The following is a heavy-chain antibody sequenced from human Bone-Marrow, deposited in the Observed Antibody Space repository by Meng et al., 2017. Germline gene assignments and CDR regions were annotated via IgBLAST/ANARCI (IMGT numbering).Heavy chain of an antibody. CDR2: VIPIFGTA. D-gene: IGHD5-12*01. J-gene: IGHJ6*02. Sequence: SVKVSCKASGGTFSSYAISWVRQAPGQGLEWMGGVIPIFGTANYAQKFQGRVTITTDESTSTAYMGLSSLRSEDTAVYYCARVSSGYDSTYYYYGMDVWGQGTTVTVSS. CDR1: GGTFSSYA. CDR3: ARVSSGYDSTYYYYGMDV. V-gene: IGHV1-69*05.